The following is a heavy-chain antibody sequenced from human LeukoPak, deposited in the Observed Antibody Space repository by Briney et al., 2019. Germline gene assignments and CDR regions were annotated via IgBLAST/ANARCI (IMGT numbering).Heavy chain of an antibody. J-gene: IGHJ5*02. V-gene: IGHV4-30-4*01. CDR1: GGSISSGDYY. CDR3: TRPYYYDSRIDP. D-gene: IGHD3-22*01. CDR2: MYYNGST. Sequence: PSETLSLTCTVSGGSISSGDYYWSWIRQPPGKGLEWVGYMYYNGSTYYNPSLKSRVTISVDTSKNQFSLQLSSVTAADTAVYYCTRPYYYDSRIDPWGQGTLVTVSS.